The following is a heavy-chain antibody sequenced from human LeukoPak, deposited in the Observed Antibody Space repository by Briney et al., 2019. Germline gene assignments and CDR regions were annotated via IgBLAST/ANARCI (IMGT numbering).Heavy chain of an antibody. CDR3: ARDLIVEAPNGENYYYMDV. D-gene: IGHD3-10*01. CDR1: GGSISSSSYY. CDR2: IYYSGST. V-gene: IGHV4-39*07. Sequence: SETLSLTCTVSGGSISSSSYYWGWIRQPPGKGLEWIGSIYYSGSTYYNPSLKSRVTISVDTSKNQFSLKLSSVTAADTAVYYCARDLIVEAPNGENYYYMDVWGKGTTVTVSS. J-gene: IGHJ6*03.